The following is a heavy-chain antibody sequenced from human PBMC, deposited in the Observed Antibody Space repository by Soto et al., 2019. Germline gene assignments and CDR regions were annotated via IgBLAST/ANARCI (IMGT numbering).Heavy chain of an antibody. CDR1: GGSISSYY. V-gene: IGHV4-59*01. CDR3: ATGGGRVDYYYYGMDV. J-gene: IGHJ6*02. Sequence: SETLSLTCTVSGGSISSYYWSWIRQPPGKGLEWIGYIYYSGSTNYNPSLKSRVTISVDTSKNQFSLKLSSVTAADTAVYYCATGGGRVDYYYYGMDVWGQGTTVTVSS. CDR2: IYYSGST. D-gene: IGHD3-16*01.